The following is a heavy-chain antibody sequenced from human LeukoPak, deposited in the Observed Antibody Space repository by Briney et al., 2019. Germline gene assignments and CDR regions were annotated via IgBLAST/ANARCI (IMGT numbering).Heavy chain of an antibody. CDR2: IYHSGST. J-gene: IGHJ6*03. CDR1: GGSISSSNW. CDR3: ASGFRDYYYYYYMDV. Sequence: PSGTLSLTCAVSGGSISSSNWWSWVRQPPGKGLEWIGEIYHSGSTNYNPSLKSRVTISVDTSKNQFSLKLSSVTAADTAVYYCASGFRDYYYYYYMDVWGKGTTVTISS. V-gene: IGHV4-4*02.